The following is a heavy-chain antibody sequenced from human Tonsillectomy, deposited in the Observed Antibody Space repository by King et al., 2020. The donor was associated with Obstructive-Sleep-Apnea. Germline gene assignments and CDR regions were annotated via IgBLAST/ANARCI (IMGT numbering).Heavy chain of an antibody. V-gene: IGHV4-59*08. Sequence: VQLQESGPGLVKPSETLSLTCSVSGGSINNYYWSWIRQPPGKGLEWIGDVYYSGNTNFNPSLKSRVTISADTSKIQFSLRLSSVTAADTAVYYCARHRGVEDYGGYGDYFDYWGQGTLVTVSS. CDR1: GGSINNYY. CDR3: ARHRGVEDYGGYGDYFDY. CDR2: VYYSGNT. J-gene: IGHJ4*02. D-gene: IGHD5-12*01.